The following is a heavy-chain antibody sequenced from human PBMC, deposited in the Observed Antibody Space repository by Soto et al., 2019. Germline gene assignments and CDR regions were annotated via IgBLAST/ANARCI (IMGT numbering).Heavy chain of an antibody. J-gene: IGHJ4*02. V-gene: IGHV3-7*04. D-gene: IGHD3-10*01. Sequence: EVQLGESGGGLVQPGGSLRLSCAASGFTVSTYWMSWVRQAPGKGLEWVANIKQDGSEEYYVDSVKGRFTISRDNAKNSLYLQMNSLRGEDTAVYYCARTHGDYYAWDYWGQGTLVTVSS. CDR3: ARTHGDYYAWDY. CDR2: IKQDGSEE. CDR1: GFTVSTYW.